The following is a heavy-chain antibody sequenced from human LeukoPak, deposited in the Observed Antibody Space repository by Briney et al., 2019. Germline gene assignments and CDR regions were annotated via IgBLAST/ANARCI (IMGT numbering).Heavy chain of an antibody. CDR3: ARGLLEWLRLETYYFDY. J-gene: IGHJ4*02. D-gene: IGHD5-18*01. V-gene: IGHV3-74*01. CDR2: IKSDGSST. CDR1: GFTFSSHW. Sequence: GGSLRLSCAASGFTFSSHWMHWVRQAPGKGPVWVSRIKSDGSSTSYADSVKGRFSISRDNAKNSLYLQMNSLRVDDTAIYYCARGLLEWLRLETYYFDYWGQGTLVTVSS.